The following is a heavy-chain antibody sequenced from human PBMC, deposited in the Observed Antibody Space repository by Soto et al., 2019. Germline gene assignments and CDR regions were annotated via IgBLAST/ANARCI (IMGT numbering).Heavy chain of an antibody. CDR3: AREADRYYYDSSGYDY. D-gene: IGHD3-22*01. V-gene: IGHV4-4*02. J-gene: IGHJ4*02. CDR2: IYYSGST. CDR1: GGSISSSNW. Sequence: SETLSLTCAVSGGSISSSNWWSWVRQPPGKGLEWIGEIYYSGSTNYNPSLKSRVTISVDTSKNQFSLKLSSVTAADTAVYYCAREADRYYYDSSGYDYWGQGTLVTVSS.